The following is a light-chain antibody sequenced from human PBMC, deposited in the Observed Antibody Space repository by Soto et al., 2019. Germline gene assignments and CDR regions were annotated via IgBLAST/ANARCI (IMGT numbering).Light chain of an antibody. J-gene: IGLJ2*01. V-gene: IGLV2-8*01. CDR3: SSYGGTNSLKV. Sequence: QSVLTQPPSVSGAPGQRVTISCTGTSSNIGAYYDVHWYQQHPGKAPKVMMYEVSKRPSGVPDRFSGSKSGNTASLTVSGLQAEDEADYYCSSYGGTNSLKVFGGGTKLTVL. CDR2: EVS. CDR1: SSNIGAYYD.